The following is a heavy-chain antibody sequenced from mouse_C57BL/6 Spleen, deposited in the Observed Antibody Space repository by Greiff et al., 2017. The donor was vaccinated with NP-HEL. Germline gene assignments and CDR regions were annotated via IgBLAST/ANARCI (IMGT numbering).Heavy chain of an antibody. J-gene: IGHJ2*01. CDR1: GYAFSSSW. V-gene: IGHV1-82*01. D-gene: IGHD1-1*01. CDR2: IYPGDGDT. CDR3: ARWDTTVVATHYFDY. Sequence: VQLQQSGPELVKPGASVKISCKASGYAFSSSWMNWVKQRPGKGLEWIGRIYPGDGDTNYNGKFKGKATLTADKSSSTAYMQLSSLTSEDSAVYFCARWDTTVVATHYFDYWGQGTTLTVSS.